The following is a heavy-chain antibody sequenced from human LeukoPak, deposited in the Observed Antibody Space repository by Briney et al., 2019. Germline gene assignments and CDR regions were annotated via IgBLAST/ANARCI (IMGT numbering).Heavy chain of an antibody. Sequence: SETLSLTCAVYGGSFSGYYWSWIRQPPGKGLEWIGEINHSGSTNYNPSLKSRVTISVDTSKNQFSLKLSSVTAADTAVYYCAREVTSVLLWFGGYFDYWGQGTLVTVSS. J-gene: IGHJ4*02. CDR2: INHSGST. D-gene: IGHD3-10*01. CDR3: AREVTSVLLWFGGYFDY. CDR1: GGSFSGYY. V-gene: IGHV4-34*01.